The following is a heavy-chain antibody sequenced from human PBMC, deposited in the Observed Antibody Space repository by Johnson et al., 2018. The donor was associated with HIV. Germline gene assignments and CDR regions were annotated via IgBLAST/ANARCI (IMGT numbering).Heavy chain of an antibody. CDR2: IYSGGTT. J-gene: IGHJ3*02. D-gene: IGHD3-3*01. V-gene: IGHV3-66*02. Sequence: VQLVESGGDLVQPGGSLRLSCAASGFTVSSNYMSWVRQAPGEGLEWVSIIYSGGTTYYAESGKGRFVISRDHSKNTLYLQMNSLRDEDTAVYYCAKRGRTYYDFWSGYSGDAFDIWGQGTLVTVSS. CDR3: AKRGRTYYDFWSGYSGDAFDI. CDR1: GFTVSSNY.